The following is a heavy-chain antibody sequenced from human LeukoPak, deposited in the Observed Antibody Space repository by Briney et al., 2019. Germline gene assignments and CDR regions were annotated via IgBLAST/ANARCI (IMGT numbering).Heavy chain of an antibody. CDR3: ARSGSSLRSPLYYGMDV. D-gene: IGHD1-26*01. Sequence: GGSLRLSCAASGFTFSSYWMHWVRQAPGKGLEWVSVLYSGGSTYYTNSVKGRFTISRDNSKNTLYLQMNSLRAEDTAVYYCARSGSSLRSPLYYGMDVWGQGTTVTVSS. CDR2: LYSGGST. CDR1: GFTFSSYW. J-gene: IGHJ6*02. V-gene: IGHV3-53*01.